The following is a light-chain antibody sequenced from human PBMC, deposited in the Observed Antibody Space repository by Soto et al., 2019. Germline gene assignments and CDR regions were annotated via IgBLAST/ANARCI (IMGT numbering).Light chain of an antibody. CDR1: RSIRAY. J-gene: IGKJ4*01. CDR3: QQTFSVTPLA. V-gene: IGKV1-39*01. Sequence: DIQMTQSPSSLSASVGDTVTISCRASRSIRAYLNWYQHKPGKAPNHLIYGATTLHSGVPSRFSSSASGTDFSLTISSMQPEDCSMRFCQQTFSVTPLALGGGTKVEI. CDR2: GAT.